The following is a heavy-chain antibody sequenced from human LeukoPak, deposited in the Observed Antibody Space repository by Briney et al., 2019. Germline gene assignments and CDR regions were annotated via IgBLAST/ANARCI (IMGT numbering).Heavy chain of an antibody. CDR2: ISSGSSIM. V-gene: IGHV3-48*02. J-gene: IGHJ4*02. CDR3: ARDGGSLGAYSLR. Sequence: GGSLSLSCAASGFTFSGYSMSWVRQAPGKGLEWVSYISSGSSIMYYADSVKGRFSISRDNAKNSLFLRMDSLRDDDTAVYYCARDGGSLGAYSLRWAQGPVVTVS. CDR1: GFTFSGYS. D-gene: IGHD4-17*01.